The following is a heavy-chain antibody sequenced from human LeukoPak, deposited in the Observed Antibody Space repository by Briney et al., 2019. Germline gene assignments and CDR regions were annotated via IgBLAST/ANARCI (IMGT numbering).Heavy chain of an antibody. CDR1: GFPFSISW. CDR2: IKSDVSGI. CDR3: AGGNSMDV. V-gene: IGHV3-7*03. Sequence: GGSLRLFCAVSGFPFSISWMYWVRQAPGGGRGGVVNIKSDVSGISYVDSVKGRFIISRDNARNSLYLQMNSLRVEDTAVYFCAGGNSMDVWGKGTAVTVSS. J-gene: IGHJ6*04. D-gene: IGHD1/OR15-1a*01.